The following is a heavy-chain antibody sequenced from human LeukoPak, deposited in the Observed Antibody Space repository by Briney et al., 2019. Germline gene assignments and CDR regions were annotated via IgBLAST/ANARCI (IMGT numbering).Heavy chain of an antibody. D-gene: IGHD4-11*01. CDR2: ISRSGRDT. CDR3: AKDLHDYGNYVGWFDS. Sequence: PGGSLRLSCAASGFTFSNYAMTWVRQAPGKGLEWVSSISRSGRDTYYADSVKGRFTISRDNSKTTLFLQMNSLRAEDTAVYYCAKDLHDYGNYVGWFDSWGQGTLVTVSS. V-gene: IGHV3-23*01. J-gene: IGHJ5*01. CDR1: GFTFSNYA.